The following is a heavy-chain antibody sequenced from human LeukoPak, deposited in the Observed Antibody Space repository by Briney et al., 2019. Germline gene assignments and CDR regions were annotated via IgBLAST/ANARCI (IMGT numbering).Heavy chain of an antibody. Sequence: ASVKVSCKASGYTFTSYGINWVRQAPGQGLEWMGWISAYNGNTNYAQKLQGRVTMTTDTSTSTAYMELRSLRSDDTAVYYCARGVLRYFDWLPRQVDYWGQGTLITVSS. CDR3: ARGVLRYFDWLPRQVDY. CDR1: GYTFTSYG. J-gene: IGHJ4*02. D-gene: IGHD3-9*01. V-gene: IGHV1-18*04. CDR2: ISAYNGNT.